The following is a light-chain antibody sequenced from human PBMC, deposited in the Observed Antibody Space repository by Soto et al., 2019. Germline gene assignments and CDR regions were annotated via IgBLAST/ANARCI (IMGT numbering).Light chain of an antibody. Sequence: EIVLTQSPGTLSLSPGDRATLSCRASQSVSSSYIAWYQHKPGQAPRLFIYGASRRVTGIPDRFSGSGSGTDFTLTISRLEPEDFAVYHCQQYGRSPWTFGQGTKVEIK. V-gene: IGKV3-20*01. CDR3: QQYGRSPWT. J-gene: IGKJ1*01. CDR1: QSVSSSY. CDR2: GAS.